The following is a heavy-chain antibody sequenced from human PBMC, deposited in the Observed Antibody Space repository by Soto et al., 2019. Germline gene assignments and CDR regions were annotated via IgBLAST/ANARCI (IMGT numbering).Heavy chain of an antibody. D-gene: IGHD2-15*01. Sequence: SVKVSCKASGGTFSSYAISWVRQAPGQGLEWMGGIIPIFGTTNYAQKFQGRVTITRDASTSTAYMELSSLRSEDTAVYYCARDLGGWPDYWGQGTLVTVSS. CDR3: ARDLGGWPDY. CDR2: IIPIFGTT. CDR1: GGTFSSYA. J-gene: IGHJ4*02. V-gene: IGHV1-69*05.